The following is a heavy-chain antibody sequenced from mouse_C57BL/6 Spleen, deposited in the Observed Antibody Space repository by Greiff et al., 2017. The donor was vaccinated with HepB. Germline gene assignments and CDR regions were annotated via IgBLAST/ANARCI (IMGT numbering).Heavy chain of an antibody. CDR3: ARWEVLYETGFDYAMDY. CDR2: INPSSGYT. Sequence: QVQLQQSGAELARPGASVKMSCKASGYTFTSYTMHWVKQRPGQGLEWIGYINPSSGYTKYNQKFKDKATLTADKSSSTAYMQLSSLTSEDSAVYYCARWEVLYETGFDYAMDYWGQGTSVTVSS. D-gene: IGHD2-12*01. CDR1: GYTFTSYT. J-gene: IGHJ4*01. V-gene: IGHV1-4*01.